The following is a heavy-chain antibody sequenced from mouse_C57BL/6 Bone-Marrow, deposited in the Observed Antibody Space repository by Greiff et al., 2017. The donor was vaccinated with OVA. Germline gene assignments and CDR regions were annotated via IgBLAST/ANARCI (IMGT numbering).Heavy chain of an antibody. CDR3: ARRARYGSSHWYFDV. CDR2: IYPRSGNT. D-gene: IGHD1-1*01. V-gene: IGHV1-81*01. Sequence: QVQLQQSGAELARPGASVKLSCKASGYTFTSYGISWVKQRTGQGLEWIGEIYPRSGNTYYTEKFKGKATLTADKSSSTAYLELRSLTSEDAAVYFCARRARYGSSHWYFDVWGTGTTVTVSS. CDR1: GYTFTSYG. J-gene: IGHJ1*03.